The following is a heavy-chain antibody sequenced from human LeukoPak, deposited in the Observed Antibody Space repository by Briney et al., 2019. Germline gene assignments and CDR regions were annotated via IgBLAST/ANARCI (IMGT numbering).Heavy chain of an antibody. J-gene: IGHJ4*02. Sequence: ASVTVSCKVSGYTLTELSMHWVRQAPGKGLEWMGGFDPEDGETIYAQKFQGRVTMTEDTSTDTAYMELSSLRSEDTAVYYCATEVGGTVTTVFDYWGQGTLVTVSS. CDR3: ATEVGGTVTTVFDY. CDR2: FDPEDGET. CDR1: GYTLTELS. D-gene: IGHD4-17*01. V-gene: IGHV1-24*01.